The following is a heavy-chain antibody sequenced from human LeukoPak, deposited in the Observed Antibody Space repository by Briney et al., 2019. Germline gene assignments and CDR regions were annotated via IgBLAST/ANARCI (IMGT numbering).Heavy chain of an antibody. CDR2: ISYDGSNK. J-gene: IGHJ4*02. CDR3: AKDEGFNRYGDPAIDY. V-gene: IGHV3-30*18. D-gene: IGHD4-17*01. Sequence: PGGSLRLSCAASGFTFSSYSMNWVRQAPGKGLEWVAVISYDGSNKYYADSVKGRFTISRDNSKNTLYLQMNSLRAEDTAVYYCAKDEGFNRYGDPAIDYWGQGTLVTVSS. CDR1: GFTFSSYS.